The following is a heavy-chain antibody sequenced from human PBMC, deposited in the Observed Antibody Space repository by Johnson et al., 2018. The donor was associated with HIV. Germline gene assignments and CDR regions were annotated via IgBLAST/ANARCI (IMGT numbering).Heavy chain of an antibody. CDR1: GFTVSSHY. V-gene: IGHV3-66*02. CDR3: ARDGWGSRGWDDAFDI. J-gene: IGHJ3*02. Sequence: VQLVESGGGLVQPGGSLRLSCAASGFTVSSHYMSWVSQAPGKGLEWVSAIYSGGSTYYADSVQCRFTISRDNSKNTLYLQMNSLRAEDTAVYYCARDGWGSRGWDDAFDIWGQGTMVTVSS. D-gene: IGHD5-24*01. CDR2: IYSGGST.